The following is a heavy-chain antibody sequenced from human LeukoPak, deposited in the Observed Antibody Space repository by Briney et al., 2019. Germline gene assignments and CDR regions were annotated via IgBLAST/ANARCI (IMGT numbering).Heavy chain of an antibody. CDR1: GGSFSAYY. CDR3: ARGRRISTSWTHGGGASPFGFGLPGAFDN. Sequence: SETLSLTCAVYGGSFSAYYWTWIRQPPGMGLEWIGEINRSGSTNYNPSLKSRVTISVDTSKNQFSLKLGSVTAADTAVYSCARGRRISTSWTHGGGASPFGFGLPGAFDNWGQGTLVSVSS. CDR2: INRSGST. V-gene: IGHV4-34*01. J-gene: IGHJ3*02. D-gene: IGHD6-13*01.